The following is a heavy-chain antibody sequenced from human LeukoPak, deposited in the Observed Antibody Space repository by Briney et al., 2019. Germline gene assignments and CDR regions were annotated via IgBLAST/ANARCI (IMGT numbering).Heavy chain of an antibody. CDR3: AKDYGDYFGWFDP. CDR1: GFTFDDYA. Sequence: GGSLRLSCAAPGFTFDDYAMHWVRQAPGKGLEWVSGISWNSGSIGYADSVKGRFTISRDNSKNTLYLQMNSLRAEDTAVYYCAKDYGDYFGWFDPWGQGTLVTVSS. J-gene: IGHJ5*02. V-gene: IGHV3-9*01. CDR2: ISWNSGSI. D-gene: IGHD4-17*01.